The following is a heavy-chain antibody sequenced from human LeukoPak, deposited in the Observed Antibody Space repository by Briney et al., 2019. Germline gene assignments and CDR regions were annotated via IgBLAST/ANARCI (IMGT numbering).Heavy chain of an antibody. CDR3: ARAPYMVRGVIHYYYYGMDV. Sequence: ASVKVSCKASGHTFTSYDINWVRQATGQGLEWMGWMNPNSGNTGYAQKFQGRVTMTRNTSISTAYMELSSLRSEDTAVYYCARAPYMVRGVIHYYYYGMDVWGQGATVTVSS. CDR1: GHTFTSYD. J-gene: IGHJ6*02. V-gene: IGHV1-8*01. CDR2: MNPNSGNT. D-gene: IGHD3-10*01.